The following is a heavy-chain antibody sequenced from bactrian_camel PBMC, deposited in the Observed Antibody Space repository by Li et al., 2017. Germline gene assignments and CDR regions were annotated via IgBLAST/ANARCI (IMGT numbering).Heavy chain of an antibody. V-gene: IGHV3-3*01. CDR3: AANCVRLSWFDFGY. J-gene: IGHJ6*01. D-gene: IGHD7*01. CDR2: LYSGDSAT. CDR1: DRYVGTYC. Sequence: HVQLVESGGGSVQAGGSLRLSCALSSDRYVGTYCVAWFRQAPGKEREGIATLYSGDSATFYTASAQGRFTISQDYAKNTVYLQMNSLKPEDTAMYYCAANCVRLSWFDFGYWGQGTQVTVS.